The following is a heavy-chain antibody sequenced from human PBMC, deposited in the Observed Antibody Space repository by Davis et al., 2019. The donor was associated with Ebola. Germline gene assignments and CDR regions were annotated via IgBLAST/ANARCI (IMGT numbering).Heavy chain of an antibody. CDR1: GGSISSYY. D-gene: IGHD5-18*01. CDR2: IYYSGST. J-gene: IGHJ6*04. Sequence: MPSETLSLTCTVSGGSISSYYWSWIRQPPGKGLEWIGYIYYSGSTNYNPSLKSRVTISVDTSKNPFSLKLSSVTAADTAVYSCARAPREYSYGNGYYYYGMDVWGKGTTVTVSS. V-gene: IGHV4-59*01. CDR3: ARAPREYSYGNGYYYYGMDV.